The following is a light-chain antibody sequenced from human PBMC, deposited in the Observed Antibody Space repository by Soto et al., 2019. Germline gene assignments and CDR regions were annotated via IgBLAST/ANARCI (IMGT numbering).Light chain of an antibody. CDR1: QGISSY. CDR3: QQLNSYPPT. J-gene: IGKJ1*01. CDR2: AAS. Sequence: DIQLTQSPSFLSASVGDRVTITCRASQGISSYLAWYQQKPGKAPKLLIYAASTLQSGVPSRFSGSGSGTEFTLTISSLQPEDFATYYCQQLNSYPPTFGQGTKVHIK. V-gene: IGKV1-9*01.